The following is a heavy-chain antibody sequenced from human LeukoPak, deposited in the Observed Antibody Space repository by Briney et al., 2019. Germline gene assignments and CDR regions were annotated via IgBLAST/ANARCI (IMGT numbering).Heavy chain of an antibody. J-gene: IGHJ4*02. CDR1: GGSISSGGYS. Sequence: SETLSLTCTVSGGSISSGGYSWSWIRQHPGKGLEWIGYIYYSGSTYYNPSLKSRVTISVDTSKNQFSLKLSSVTAADTAVYYCARGVVGYYFDYWGQGTLVTVSS. CDR2: IYYSGST. CDR3: ARGVVGYYFDY. V-gene: IGHV4-31*03. D-gene: IGHD1-26*01.